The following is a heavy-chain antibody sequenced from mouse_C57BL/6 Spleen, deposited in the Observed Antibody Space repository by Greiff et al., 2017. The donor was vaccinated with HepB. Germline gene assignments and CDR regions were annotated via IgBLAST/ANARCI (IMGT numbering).Heavy chain of an antibody. CDR3: ARLTGTGVYFDY. CDR1: GYAFTNYL. D-gene: IGHD4-1*01. J-gene: IGHJ2*01. CDR2: INPGSGGT. Sequence: QVQLKESGAELVRPGTSVKVSCKASGYAFTNYLIEWVKQRPGQGLEWIGVINPGSGGTNYNEKFKGKATLTADKSSSTAYMQLSSLTSEDSAVYFCARLTGTGVYFDYWGQGTTLTVSS. V-gene: IGHV1-54*01.